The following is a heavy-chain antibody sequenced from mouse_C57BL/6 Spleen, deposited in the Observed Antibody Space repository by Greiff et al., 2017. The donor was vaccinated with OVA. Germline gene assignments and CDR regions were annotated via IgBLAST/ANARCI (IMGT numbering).Heavy chain of an antibody. CDR2: IDPETGGT. J-gene: IGHJ2*01. CDR1: GYTFTDYE. D-gene: IGHD1-1*01. CDR3: TRSGSSWGY. Sequence: VQLQQSGAELVRPGASVTLSCKASGYTFTDYEMHWVKQTPVHGLEWIGAIDPETGGTAYNQKFKGKAILTADKSSSTAYMELRSLTSEDSAVYYCTRSGSSWGYWGQGTTLTVSS. V-gene: IGHV1-15*01.